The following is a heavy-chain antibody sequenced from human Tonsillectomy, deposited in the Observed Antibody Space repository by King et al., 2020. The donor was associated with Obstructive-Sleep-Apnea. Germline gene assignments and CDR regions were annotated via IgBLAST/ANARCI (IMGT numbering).Heavy chain of an antibody. V-gene: IGHV4-59*01. CDR1: GGSISSYY. D-gene: IGHD4-17*01. Sequence: QLQESGPGLVKPSETLSLTCTVSGGSISSYYWSWIRQPPGKGLEWIGYIYYSGSTNYNPSLKSRVTISVDTSKNQFSLKMSTVTAADTAVYYWSRAGSRVTSTSLSHWYFDLWGRGTLVTVSS. CDR3: SRAGSRVTSTSLSHWYFDL. CDR2: IYYSGST. J-gene: IGHJ2*01.